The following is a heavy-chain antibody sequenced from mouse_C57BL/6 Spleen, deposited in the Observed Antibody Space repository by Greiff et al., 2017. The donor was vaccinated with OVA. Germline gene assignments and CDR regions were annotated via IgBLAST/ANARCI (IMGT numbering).Heavy chain of an antibody. J-gene: IGHJ2*01. CDR3: ARGYYYGKEDY. CDR2: INPNNGGT. CDR1: GYTFTDYY. D-gene: IGHD1-1*01. Sequence: EVQLQQSGPELVKPGASVKISCKASGYTFTDYYMNWVKQSHGKSLEWIGDINPNNGGTSYNQKFKGKATLTVDKSSSTAYMELRSLTSEDSAVYYCARGYYYGKEDYWGQGTTLTVSS. V-gene: IGHV1-26*01.